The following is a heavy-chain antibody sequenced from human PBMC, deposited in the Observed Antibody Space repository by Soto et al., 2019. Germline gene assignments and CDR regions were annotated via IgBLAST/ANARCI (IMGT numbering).Heavy chain of an antibody. D-gene: IGHD3-22*01. CDR3: ARHLGYDSSGSITSAQY. J-gene: IGHJ4*02. CDR1: GFTFSSYS. CDR2: ISSSSSYI. V-gene: IGHV3-21*01. Sequence: PGGSLRLSCAASGFTFSSYSMNWVRQAPGKGLEWVSSISSSSSYIYYADSVKGRFTISRDNAKNSLYLQMNSLRAEDTAVYYCARHLGYDSSGSITSAQYWGQGTLVTVSS.